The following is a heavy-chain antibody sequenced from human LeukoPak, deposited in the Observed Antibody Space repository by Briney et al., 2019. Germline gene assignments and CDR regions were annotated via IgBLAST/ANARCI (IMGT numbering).Heavy chain of an antibody. CDR2: ISGDGGST. CDR1: GFTFDDYA. D-gene: IGHD3-3*01. V-gene: IGHV3-43*02. Sequence: GSLRLSCAASGFTFDDYAMHWVSQAPRKRLEWVSLISGDGGSTYYADSVKGRFTISRDNSKNSLYLQMNSLRTEDTALYYCAKDIENDFWSGYFDYWGQGTLVTVSS. J-gene: IGHJ4*02. CDR3: AKDIENDFWSGYFDY.